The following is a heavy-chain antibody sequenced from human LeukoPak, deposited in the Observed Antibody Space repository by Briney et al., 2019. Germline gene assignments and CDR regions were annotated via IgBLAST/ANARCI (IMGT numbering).Heavy chain of an antibody. CDR1: GFTFSDYY. Sequence: GGSLRLSCAASGFTFSDYYMSWIRQAPGKGLEWVSYITNIDNTIHYADSVRGRFTISRDNTKNSLYLQMNSLRAEDTAVYYCARRSGTTFFDHWGQGTLVTVSS. V-gene: IGHV3-11*04. J-gene: IGHJ4*02. CDR2: ITNIDNTI. D-gene: IGHD1-14*01. CDR3: ARRSGTTFFDH.